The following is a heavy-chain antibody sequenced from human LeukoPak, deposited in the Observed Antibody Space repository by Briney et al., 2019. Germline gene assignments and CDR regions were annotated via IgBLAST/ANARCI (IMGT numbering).Heavy chain of an antibody. D-gene: IGHD3-10*01. CDR1: GGSISGNFFW. J-gene: IGHJ5*01. CDR2: IYWDDDT. V-gene: IGHV2-5*08. CDR3: AHSTGNYHHSVDS. Sequence: TLSLTCTVSGGSISGNFFWSWLRQPPGKALEWLALIYWDDDTSYSPSLKSRLTITKDNSKNQVVLTMTNMDPVDTATYYCAHSTGNYHHSVDSLGQGALVTVSS.